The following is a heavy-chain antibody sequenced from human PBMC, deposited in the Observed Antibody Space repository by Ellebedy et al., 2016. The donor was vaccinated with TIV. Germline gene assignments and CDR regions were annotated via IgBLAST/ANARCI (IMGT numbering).Heavy chain of an antibody. CDR1: ESTFSDYW. D-gene: IGHD5-12*01. Sequence: GESLKISCKGSESTFSDYWVAWVRQMPGKGLEWMGIIYPGDSDTRYSPSFQGQVTISADKSINTAYLQWSSLKASDTAIYYCARTHSGYDYSRYYFDYWGQGTLVTVSS. CDR2: IYPGDSDT. V-gene: IGHV5-51*01. CDR3: ARTHSGYDYSRYYFDY. J-gene: IGHJ4*02.